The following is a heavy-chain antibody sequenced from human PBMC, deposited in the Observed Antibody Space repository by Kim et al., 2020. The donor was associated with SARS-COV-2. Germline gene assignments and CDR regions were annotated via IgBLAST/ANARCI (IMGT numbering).Heavy chain of an antibody. V-gene: IGHV3-30-3*01. CDR3: GRDGAISARCDYDYMDV. J-gene: IGHJ6*03. Sequence: GGSLRLSCAASGFSFSSHGIHWVRQAPGKGLEWIAVISYDGSDEHYADSVKGRFTMSRDNSKNMLYLQMSSLRGEDTAVYYCGRDGAISARCDYDYMDVWGKGTTVTVSS. CDR1: GFSFSSHG. CDR2: ISYDGSDE. D-gene: IGHD6-6*01.